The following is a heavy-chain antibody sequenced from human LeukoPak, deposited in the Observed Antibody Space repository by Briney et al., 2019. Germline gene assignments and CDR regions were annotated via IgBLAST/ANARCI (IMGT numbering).Heavy chain of an antibody. CDR1: GFTFSSYG. CDR2: ISGSAGST. D-gene: IGHD3-3*01. CDR3: AKTKGDFWSGSDY. V-gene: IGHV3-23*01. Sequence: GGSLRLSCAASGFTFSSYGMSWVRQAPGKGLEWVSAISGSAGSTYYADSVKGRFTISRDNSKNTWYLQMNSLRAEDTALYYCAKTKGDFWSGSDYWGQGTLVTVSS. J-gene: IGHJ4*02.